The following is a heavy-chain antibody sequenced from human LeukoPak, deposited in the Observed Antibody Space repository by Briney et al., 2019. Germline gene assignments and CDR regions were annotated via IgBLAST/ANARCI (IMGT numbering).Heavy chain of an antibody. CDR1: GYTFSSHW. CDR3: ARGVVAVAGTWYFDY. Sequence: PGGSLRLPCAASGYTFSSHWMSWVRQAPGKGLEWVANIKQDGSEKYYVDSVKGRFTISRDNAKNSLYLQMNSLRAEDTAVYYCARGVVAVAGTWYFDYWGQGTLVTVSS. J-gene: IGHJ4*02. D-gene: IGHD6-19*01. V-gene: IGHV3-7*01. CDR2: IKQDGSEK.